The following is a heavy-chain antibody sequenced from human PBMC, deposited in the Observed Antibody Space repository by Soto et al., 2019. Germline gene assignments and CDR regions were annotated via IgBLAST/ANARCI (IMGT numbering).Heavy chain of an antibody. Sequence: GGSLRLSCAASGFTFSSFPMHWVRQAPGKGLERVALISYDGSNKYYADSVKGRFTISRDNSKNTLYLQMNSLRAEDTALYYCAREGGVSGWYWGGDYWGQGTPVTVSS. CDR3: AREGGVSGWYWGGDY. CDR1: GFTFSSFP. CDR2: ISYDGSNK. D-gene: IGHD6-19*01. J-gene: IGHJ4*02. V-gene: IGHV3-30-3*01.